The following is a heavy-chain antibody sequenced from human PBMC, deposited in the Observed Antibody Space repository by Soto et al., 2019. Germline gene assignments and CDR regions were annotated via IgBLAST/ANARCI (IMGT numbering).Heavy chain of an antibody. J-gene: IGHJ5*02. V-gene: IGHV1-18*01. CDR1: GYTFTSYG. Sequence: ASVKVSCKASGYTFTSYGISWVRQAPGQGLEWMGWISAYNGNTNYAQKFQGRVTMTTNTSTSTAYMELSSLRSEDTAVYYCARGFYGITIFGVVIPWFDPWGQGTLVTVSS. D-gene: IGHD3-3*01. CDR3: ARGFYGITIFGVVIPWFDP. CDR2: ISAYNGNT.